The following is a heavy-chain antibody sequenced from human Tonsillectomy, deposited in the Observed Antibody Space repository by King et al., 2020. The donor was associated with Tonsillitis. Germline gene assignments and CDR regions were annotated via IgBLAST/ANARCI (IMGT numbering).Heavy chain of an antibody. Sequence: VQLVESGGGLVQPGGSLRLSCTASGFTFNTYGMNWVRQAPGKGLEWISYISDSSRAIYYADSVKGRFTISRDNAKNSLYLQMNSLRAEDTALYYCAKDRATYARCSDHDYWGQGTLVTVSS. V-gene: IGHV3-48*04. CDR1: GFTFNTYG. J-gene: IGHJ4*02. CDR2: ISDSSRAI. CDR3: AKDRATYARCSDHDY. D-gene: IGHD2-8*01.